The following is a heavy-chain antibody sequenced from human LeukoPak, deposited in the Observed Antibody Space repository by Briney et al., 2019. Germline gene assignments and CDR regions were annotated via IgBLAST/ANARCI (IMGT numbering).Heavy chain of an antibody. Sequence: SVKVSCKASGYTFTSYGISWVRQAPGQGLEWMGRIIPILGIANYAQKFQGRVTITADKSTSTAYMELSSLRSEDTAVYYCASTSSSWSNWGQGTLVTVSS. J-gene: IGHJ4*02. CDR2: IIPILGIA. D-gene: IGHD6-13*01. CDR1: GYTFTSYG. V-gene: IGHV1-69*04. CDR3: ASTSSSWSN.